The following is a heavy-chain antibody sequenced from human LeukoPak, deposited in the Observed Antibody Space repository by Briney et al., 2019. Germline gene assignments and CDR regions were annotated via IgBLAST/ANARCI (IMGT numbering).Heavy chain of an antibody. CDR1: GYTFTDYY. J-gene: IGHJ4*02. CDR2: INPDSGGT. V-gene: IGHV1-2*02. Sequence: ASVKVSCKASGYTFTDYYMHWVRQAPGQGLEWMGWINPDSGGTNCAQKFQGRVTMTRDTSITTAYMELSSLRSEDTAVYYCARDSPSVSDSSGWLWGNYFDYWGQGTLVTVSS. D-gene: IGHD6-19*01. CDR3: ARDSPSVSDSSGWLWGNYFDY.